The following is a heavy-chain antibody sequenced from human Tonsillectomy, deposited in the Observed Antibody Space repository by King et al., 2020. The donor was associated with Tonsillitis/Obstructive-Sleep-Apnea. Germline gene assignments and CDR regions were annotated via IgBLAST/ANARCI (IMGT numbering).Heavy chain of an antibody. CDR3: ARSEMGFGYFGMDV. CDR2: INPNSGGT. V-gene: IGHV1-2*02. CDR1: GYTFTGYY. D-gene: IGHD5-24*01. Sequence: QLVQSGAEVKKPGASVKVSCKASGYTFTGYYMHWVRQAPGQGLEWMGWINPNSGGTNYAQKFQGRVTMTRDTSISTAYMELSRLRTDDTAVYYCARSEMGFGYFGMDVWGQGTTVTVSS. J-gene: IGHJ6*02.